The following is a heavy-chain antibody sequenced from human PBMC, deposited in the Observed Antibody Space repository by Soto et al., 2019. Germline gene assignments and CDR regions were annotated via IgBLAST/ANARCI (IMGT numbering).Heavy chain of an antibody. Sequence: QVQLQESGPGRVKPSETLSLTCTVSGGSIISYYWSWIRQSPEKGLEWIGYIHHSGSTLYNPSLNNRATVSLDRSNNQFSLKLTSVTAADTALYYCAREVRSNTGWYWDYWGQGTLVTVSS. CDR2: IHHSGST. CDR1: GGSIISYY. CDR3: AREVRSNTGWYWDY. V-gene: IGHV4-59*01. D-gene: IGHD6-19*01. J-gene: IGHJ4*02.